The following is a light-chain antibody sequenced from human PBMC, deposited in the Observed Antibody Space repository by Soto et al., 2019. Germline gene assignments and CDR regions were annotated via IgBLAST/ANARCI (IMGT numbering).Light chain of an antibody. CDR3: QQCYNFPYT. V-gene: IGKV1-17*03. CDR1: QGIGNY. CDR2: GAS. Sequence: DIQMTQSPSAMSASVGDRVTITCRASQGIGNYLAWFQQKPGKVPKRLIYGASNLQSGVPSRFSGSGSGTDFTLTISSLQPEDFATYYCQQCYNFPYTFGQGTKVDIK. J-gene: IGKJ2*01.